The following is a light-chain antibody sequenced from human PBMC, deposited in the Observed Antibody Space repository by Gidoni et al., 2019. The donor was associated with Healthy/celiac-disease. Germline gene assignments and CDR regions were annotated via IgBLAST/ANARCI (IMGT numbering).Light chain of an antibody. CDR3: QKYNSAPRT. J-gene: IGKJ1*01. CDR1: QGISNY. CDR2: AAS. Sequence: DIQMTPSPSSLSASVGDRVTITCRASQGISNYLAWYQQKPGKVPKLLIYAASTLQSGVPSRCSGSGSGTDFTLTISSLQPEDVATYYCQKYNSAPRTFGQXTKVEIK. V-gene: IGKV1-27*01.